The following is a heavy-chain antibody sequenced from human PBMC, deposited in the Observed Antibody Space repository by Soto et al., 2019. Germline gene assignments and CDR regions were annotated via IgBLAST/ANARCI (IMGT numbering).Heavy chain of an antibody. Sequence: EVQLLESGGGLVQPGGSLRLSCAASGFTFSSYAMSWVRQAPGKGLEWVSAISGSGGSTYYADSVKGRFTISRDNSKNTLYLQMNSLRAEDTAVYYCAKDDVIYCSGGSCNEGIFDYWGQGTLVTVSS. CDR1: GFTFSSYA. D-gene: IGHD2-15*01. V-gene: IGHV3-23*01. CDR3: AKDDVIYCSGGSCNEGIFDY. J-gene: IGHJ4*02. CDR2: ISGSGGST.